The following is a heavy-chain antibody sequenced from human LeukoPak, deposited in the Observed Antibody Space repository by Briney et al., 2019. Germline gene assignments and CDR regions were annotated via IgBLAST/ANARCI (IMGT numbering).Heavy chain of an antibody. D-gene: IGHD2-15*01. Sequence: SETLSLTCTVSGGSISSGDYYWSWIRQPPGKGLEWIGYIYYSGSTYYNPSLKSRVTISVDTSKNQFSLKLSSVTAAGTAVYYCASVVVVAATYDAFDIWGQGTMVTVSS. V-gene: IGHV4-30-4*01. CDR1: GGSISSGDYY. CDR3: ASVVVVAATYDAFDI. CDR2: IYYSGST. J-gene: IGHJ3*02.